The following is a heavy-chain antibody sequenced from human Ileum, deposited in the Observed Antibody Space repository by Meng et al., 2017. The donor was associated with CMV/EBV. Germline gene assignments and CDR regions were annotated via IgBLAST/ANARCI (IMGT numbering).Heavy chain of an antibody. Sequence: QVQLQHWGAAVLKPSETLSLTHTVSADSFPGYHWTWIRQPPGKGPEWIGEINYRGSIHYNPSLESRVTISLDMSTNQLSLKLNSVTAADTAVYYCVRGNWVSDFWGQGTLVTVSS. CDR1: ADSFPGYH. D-gene: IGHD7-27*01. V-gene: IGHV4-34*01. CDR3: VRGNWVSDF. J-gene: IGHJ4*02. CDR2: INYRGSI.